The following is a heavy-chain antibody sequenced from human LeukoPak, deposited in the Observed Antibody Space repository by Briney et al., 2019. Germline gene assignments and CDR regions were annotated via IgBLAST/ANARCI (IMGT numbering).Heavy chain of an antibody. V-gene: IGHV3-21*01. CDR1: GFTLSSYT. CDR2: ISSSGTYI. Sequence: GGSLRLSCAVSGFTLSSYTINWVRQAPGKGLEWVSSISSSGTYIHYADSVKGRFTIPRDNAKNSLSLQMNSLRAEDTAVYYCARDRLLEDRDYHYYYYMDVWGIGTTVTVSS. CDR3: ARDRLLEDRDYHYYYYMDV. J-gene: IGHJ6*03. D-gene: IGHD1-1*01.